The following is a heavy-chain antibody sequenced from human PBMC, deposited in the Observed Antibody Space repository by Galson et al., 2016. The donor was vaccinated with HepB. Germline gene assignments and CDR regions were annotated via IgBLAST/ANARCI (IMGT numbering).Heavy chain of an antibody. CDR1: GGSISNYS. CDR2: MSYSGSI. Sequence: SETLSLTCTVSGGSISNYSWNWIRQPPGKGLGWIGYMSYSGSINYNPSLKSRVTLSGDTSKNQFSLKLRSVTTADTAVYYCARGYDSSGYYYGSDAFDLWGLGTMVTVSS. V-gene: IGHV4-59*01. D-gene: IGHD3-22*01. CDR3: ARGYDSSGYYYGSDAFDL. J-gene: IGHJ3*01.